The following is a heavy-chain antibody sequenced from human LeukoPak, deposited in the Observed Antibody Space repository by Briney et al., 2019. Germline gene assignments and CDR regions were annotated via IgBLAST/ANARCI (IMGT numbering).Heavy chain of an antibody. CDR2: ISWNSGSI. CDR1: GFTFDDYA. D-gene: IGHD3-22*01. J-gene: IGHJ4*02. V-gene: IGHV3-9*01. CDR3: AKDIRSYYYDSSGYSR. Sequence: PGGSLRLSCAASGFTFDDYAMHWVRQAPGKGLEWVSGISWNSGSIGYADSVKGRFTISRDNAKNSLYLQMNSLRAEDTALYYCAKDIRSYYYDSSGYSRWGQGTLVTVSS.